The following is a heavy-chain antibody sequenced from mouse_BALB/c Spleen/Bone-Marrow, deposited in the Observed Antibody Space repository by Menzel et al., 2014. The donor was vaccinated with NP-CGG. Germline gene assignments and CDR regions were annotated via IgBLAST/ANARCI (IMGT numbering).Heavy chain of an antibody. CDR2: ISSGGSYT. J-gene: IGHJ4*01. CDR1: GFTFSSYT. D-gene: IGHD2-1*01. V-gene: IGHV5-6-4*01. Sequence: EVMLVESGGGLVKPGGSLKLSCAASGFTFSSYTMSWVRQTPEKRPEWVATISSGGSYTYYPDSVKGRFTISRDNAKNTLYLQMSSLKSEDTAMYYCTRDGKGNYDYAMDYWGQGTSVTVSS. CDR3: TRDGKGNYDYAMDY.